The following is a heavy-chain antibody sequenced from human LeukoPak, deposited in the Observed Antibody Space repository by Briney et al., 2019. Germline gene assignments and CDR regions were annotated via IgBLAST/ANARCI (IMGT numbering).Heavy chain of an antibody. CDR3: ASPGDMIVVVKGAFDI. CDR2: ISSSGSTI. D-gene: IGHD3-22*01. Sequence: GGSLRLSCAASGFTFSDYYMGWIRQAPGKGLEWVSYISSSGSTIYYADSVKGRFTISRDNAKNSLYLQMNSLRAEDTAVYYCASPGDMIVVVKGAFDIWGQGTMVTVSS. V-gene: IGHV3-11*01. CDR1: GFTFSDYY. J-gene: IGHJ3*02.